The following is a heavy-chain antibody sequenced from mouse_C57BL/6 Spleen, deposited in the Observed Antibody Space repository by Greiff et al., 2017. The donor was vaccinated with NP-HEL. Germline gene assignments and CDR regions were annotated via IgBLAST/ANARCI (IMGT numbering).Heavy chain of an antibody. Sequence: VQLKESGGDLVKPGGSLKLSCAASGFTFSSYGMSWVRQTPDKRLEWVATISSGGSYTYYPDSVKGRFTISRDNAKNTLYLQMSSLKSEDTAMYYCARQGVTTVVATESAMDYWGQGTSVTVSS. CDR1: GFTFSSYG. V-gene: IGHV5-6*01. J-gene: IGHJ4*01. D-gene: IGHD1-1*01. CDR3: ARQGVTTVVATESAMDY. CDR2: ISSGGSYT.